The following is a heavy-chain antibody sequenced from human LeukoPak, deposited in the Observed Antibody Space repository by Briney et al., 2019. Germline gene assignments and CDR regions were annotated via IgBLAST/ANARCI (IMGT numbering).Heavy chain of an antibody. CDR3: AKDRMFGSGGSNFDY. CDR1: GFTFSSYA. D-gene: IGHD3-10*02. V-gene: IGHV3-23*01. J-gene: IGHJ4*02. Sequence: PGGSLRLSCAASGFTFSSYAMSWVRQAPGKGLEWVSAISGSGGSTYYADSVKGRFTISRDNSKNTLYLQMNSLRAEDTAVYYCAKDRMFGSGGSNFDYWGQGTLVTVSS. CDR2: ISGSGGST.